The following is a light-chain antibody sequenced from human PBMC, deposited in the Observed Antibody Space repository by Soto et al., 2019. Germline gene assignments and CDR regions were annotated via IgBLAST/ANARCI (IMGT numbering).Light chain of an antibody. CDR1: SGHNNYA. V-gene: IGLV4-69*01. CDR2: VNSGGSH. Sequence: QPVLTQSPSASASLGASVELTCTLSSGHNNYAIAWHQQQPEKGPRYLMKVNSGGSHIKGDGIPDRFSGSSSGAERYLFISSLQSEDEADYYCQTWGTGSAIVVFGGGAQLTVL. J-gene: IGLJ7*01. CDR3: QTWGTGSAIVV.